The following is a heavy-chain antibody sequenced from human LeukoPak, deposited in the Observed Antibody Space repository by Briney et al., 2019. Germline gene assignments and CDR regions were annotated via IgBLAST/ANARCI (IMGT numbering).Heavy chain of an antibody. CDR2: IYTSGST. CDR1: GGSISSGSYY. CDR3: ARVIVSSGSYLGAFDI. V-gene: IGHV4-61*02. Sequence: SQTLSLTCTVSGGSISSGSYYWSWIRQPAGKGLEWIGRIYTSGSTNYNPSLKSRVTISVDTSKNQFSLKLSSVTAADTAVYYCARVIVSSGSYLGAFDIWDQGTMVTVSS. J-gene: IGHJ3*02. D-gene: IGHD1-26*01.